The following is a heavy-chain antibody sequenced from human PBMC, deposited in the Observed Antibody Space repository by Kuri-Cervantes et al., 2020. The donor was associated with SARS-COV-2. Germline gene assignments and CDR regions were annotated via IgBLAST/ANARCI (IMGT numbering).Heavy chain of an antibody. CDR2: ISYDGSNK. CDR1: GFTFSSYG. Sequence: GESLKISCAASGFTFSSYGMHWVRQAPGKGLEWVAVISYDGSNKYYADAVKGRFTISRDNSKNTLYLQMNSLRAEDTAAYYCAKAAWFGELLVPSDYWGQGTLVTVSS. V-gene: IGHV3-30*18. J-gene: IGHJ4*01. CDR3: AKAAWFGELLVPSDY. D-gene: IGHD3-10*01.